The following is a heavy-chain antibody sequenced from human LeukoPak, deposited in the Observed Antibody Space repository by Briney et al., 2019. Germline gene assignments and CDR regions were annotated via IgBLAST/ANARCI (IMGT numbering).Heavy chain of an antibody. V-gene: IGHV3-30*01. CDR1: GFTFSSYA. CDR2: ISYDGSHR. J-gene: IGHJ6*03. CDR3: ARGWAGMGYYMDV. D-gene: IGHD1-14*01. Sequence: GGSLRLSCAASGFTFSSYAMHWVRQAPGKGLEWVAVISYDGSHRYYADSEKGRFTISRDNSNNTLYVQMNSLRAEDTAVYHCARGWAGMGYYMDVWGRGTMVTVSS.